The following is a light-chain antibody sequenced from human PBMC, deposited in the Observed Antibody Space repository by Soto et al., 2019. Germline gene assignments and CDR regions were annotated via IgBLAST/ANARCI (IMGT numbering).Light chain of an antibody. V-gene: IGKV1-5*03. Sequence: DIQMTQSPSTLCGSVGDRVTITCRASQTISSWLAWYQQKPGKAPKVLMNNASTLKSGVPSRFSGSGSGTDFTLTISSLHPEDFATYYCLQDLSYPRTFGQGTKVDIK. CDR3: LQDLSYPRT. J-gene: IGKJ1*01. CDR1: QTISSW. CDR2: NAS.